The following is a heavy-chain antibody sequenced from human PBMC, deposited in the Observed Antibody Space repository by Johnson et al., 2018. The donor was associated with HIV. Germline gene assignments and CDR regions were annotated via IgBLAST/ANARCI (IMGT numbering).Heavy chain of an antibody. D-gene: IGHD6-13*01. Sequence: VQLVESGGALVQPGGSLRLSCEVSGFTISTFWMHWVRQVPGQGLMWVSRISGDGSSLSYADSVKGRFTISRDNAKNTLYLQLNSLRVEDTAVYYCGMYSSSWYMVSSQKHDAFDIWGQGTMVTVSS. J-gene: IGHJ3*02. CDR1: GFTISTFW. CDR3: GMYSSSWYMVSSQKHDAFDI. V-gene: IGHV3-74*02. CDR2: ISGDGSSL.